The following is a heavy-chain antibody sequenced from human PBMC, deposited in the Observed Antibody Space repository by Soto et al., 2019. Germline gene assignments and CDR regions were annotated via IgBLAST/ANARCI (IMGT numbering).Heavy chain of an antibody. Sequence: APGKGLEWDSAIGGSGSNTYYANAVKSRFTVSRDNSQNTMYLQMNSLRAEDTVIYYCAKVFGTYYFDYWGQGTAVTVSS. J-gene: IGHJ4*02. CDR3: AKVFGTYYFDY. D-gene: IGHD3-10*01. V-gene: IGHV3-23*01. CDR2: IGGSGSNT.